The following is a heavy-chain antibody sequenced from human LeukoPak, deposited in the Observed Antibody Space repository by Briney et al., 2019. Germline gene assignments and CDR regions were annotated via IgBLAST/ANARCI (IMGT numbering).Heavy chain of an antibody. CDR1: GASISSGHYY. D-gene: IGHD4-11*01. V-gene: IGHV4-61*02. CDR3: ARWAGTVTHYYYYYMDV. Sequence: SQTLSLTCTVSGASISSGHYYWSWIRQPAGKGLEWTGRIYTSGSTNYNPSLKSRVTISVDTSKNQFSLKLSSVTAADTAVYYCARWAGTVTHYYYYYMDVWGKGTTVTVSS. CDR2: IYTSGST. J-gene: IGHJ6*03.